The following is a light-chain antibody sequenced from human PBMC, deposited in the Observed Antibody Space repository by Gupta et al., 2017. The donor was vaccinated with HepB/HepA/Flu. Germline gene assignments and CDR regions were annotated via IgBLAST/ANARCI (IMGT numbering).Light chain of an antibody. Sequence: IQLTQSPSFVSASIGDRVTITCRGSQGIENWLVWYQQKTGKAPKLLIYGASILQSGVPSRFSGSGSGTEFNLTIGSLQPDDFATYSCQQAKTFPRTFGQGTRVEIK. J-gene: IGKJ1*01. CDR2: GAS. CDR3: QQAKTFPRT. CDR1: QGIENW. V-gene: IGKV1-12*01.